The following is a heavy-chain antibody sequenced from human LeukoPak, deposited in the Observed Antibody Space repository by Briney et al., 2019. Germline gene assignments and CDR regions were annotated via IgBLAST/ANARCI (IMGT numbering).Heavy chain of an antibody. CDR3: AKCPTGYSKTFDS. CDR2: ISSSGTST. J-gene: IGHJ4*02. CDR1: RFTSNSYA. Sequence: GGSLRLSCAASRFTSNSYAMSWVRQAPGKRLEWVSGISSSGTSTYYADSVKGRLTISRDNSKDTLYLQMNSLRAEDTAVYYCAKCPTGYSKTFDSWGQGTLVTVSS. D-gene: IGHD6-13*01. V-gene: IGHV3-23*01.